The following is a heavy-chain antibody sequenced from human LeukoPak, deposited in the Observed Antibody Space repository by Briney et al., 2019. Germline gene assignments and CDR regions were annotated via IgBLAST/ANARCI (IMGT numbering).Heavy chain of an antibody. D-gene: IGHD3-10*01. CDR3: ARRKKYYYGSGSYYDY. Sequence: SETLSLTCTVSGGSISSSSYYWGWIRQPPGKGLEWIGSIYYSGSTYYNPSLKSRVTISVDTSKNQFSLKLSSVTAADTAVYYCARRKKYYYGSGSYYDYWGQGTLVTVSS. CDR1: GGSISSSSYY. V-gene: IGHV4-39*01. J-gene: IGHJ4*02. CDR2: IYYSGST.